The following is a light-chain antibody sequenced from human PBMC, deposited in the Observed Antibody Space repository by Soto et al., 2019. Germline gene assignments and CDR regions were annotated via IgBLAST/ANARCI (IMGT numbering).Light chain of an antibody. Sequence: EIVLTQSPGTLSLSPGERATLSCRASQSVSSSYLAWYQQKPGQAPRLLIYGASGRATGIPDRFGGSGSGPDFTLTITRLEPEDFAVYCGQQYGRSPGITFGKGTRLEIK. CDR2: GAS. J-gene: IGKJ5*01. CDR3: QQYGRSPGIT. CDR1: QSVSSSY. V-gene: IGKV3-20*01.